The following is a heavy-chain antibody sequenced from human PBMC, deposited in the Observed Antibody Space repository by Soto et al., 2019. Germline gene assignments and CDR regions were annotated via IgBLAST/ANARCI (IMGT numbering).Heavy chain of an antibody. J-gene: IGHJ4*02. CDR1: GYTFTNYY. CDR3: ARGGQDLATIGSLDY. Sequence: QVQLVQSGAEVKRPGASVKVSCKASGYTFTNYYMHWVRQAPGQGLEWMGVIHYSGATPTYAQKFQGRVTMARDTSTSTVYVELSSLTSEDTAVYYCARGGQDLATIGSLDYWGQGTLVTVSS. CDR2: IHYSGATP. D-gene: IGHD3-16*01. V-gene: IGHV1-46*01.